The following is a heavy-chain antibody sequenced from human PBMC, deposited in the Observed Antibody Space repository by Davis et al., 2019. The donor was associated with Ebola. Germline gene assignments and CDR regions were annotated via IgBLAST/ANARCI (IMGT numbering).Heavy chain of an antibody. D-gene: IGHD6-19*01. CDR3: ARGVAVGGFYFDY. CDR1: GFTFGDSA. V-gene: IGHV3-9*01. J-gene: IGHJ4*02. CDR2: ISWNSDSI. Sequence: SLKISCAGSGFTFGDSAMHWVRQAPGKGLEWVSGISWNSDSIVYADSVKGRFTISRDNAKNSLYLQMNSLRAEDTAVYFCARGVAVGGFYFDYWGQGTLVTVSS.